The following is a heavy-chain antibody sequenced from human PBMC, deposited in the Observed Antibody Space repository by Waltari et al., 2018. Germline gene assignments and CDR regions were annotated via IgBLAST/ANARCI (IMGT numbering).Heavy chain of an antibody. V-gene: IGHV4-39*01. CDR2: VSYIGAT. CDR1: GGSISSNRHY. CDR3: ATYIGASIGTAAFDV. D-gene: IGHD5-12*01. J-gene: IGHJ3*01. Sequence: QLQLQESGPGLVKPSETLSLTCSVSGGSISSNRHYWVWIRQSPGQGLEWIGTVSYIGATYTSPSLKSRVTISRDTSKNQLSLILDSVTASDTAVYYCATYIGASIGTAAFDVWGQGTMVTVYS.